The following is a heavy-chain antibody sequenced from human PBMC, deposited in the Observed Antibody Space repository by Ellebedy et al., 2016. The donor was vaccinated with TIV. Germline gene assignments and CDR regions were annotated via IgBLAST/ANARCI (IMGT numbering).Heavy chain of an antibody. V-gene: IGHV3-7*03. CDR3: ARPGSDDFWSGNDAFDI. J-gene: IGHJ3*02. D-gene: IGHD3-3*01. Sequence: GESLKISCAASGFTFSSYWMSWVRQAPGKGLEWVANIKQDGSEKYYVDSVKGRFTISRDNAKNSLYLQMNSLRAEDTAVYYCARPGSDDFWSGNDAFDIWGQGTMVTVSS. CDR1: GFTFSSYW. CDR2: IKQDGSEK.